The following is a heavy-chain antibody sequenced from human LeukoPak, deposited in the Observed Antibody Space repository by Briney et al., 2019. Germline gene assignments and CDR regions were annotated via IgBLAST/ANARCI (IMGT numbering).Heavy chain of an antibody. CDR1: GYSFIHYG. D-gene: IGHD3-16*01. CDR2: ISAFNYII. CDR3: TRGSSISAQGDN. J-gene: IGHJ4*02. V-gene: IGHV1-18*01. Sequence: ASVKVSCKTSGYSFIHYGISWWRQAPGQGLEGVGWISAFNYIIEYAQKFQGRVTMTQDTATSTAYMELRSLTSDDTAVFYCTRGSSISAQGDNWGQGTLVSVSS.